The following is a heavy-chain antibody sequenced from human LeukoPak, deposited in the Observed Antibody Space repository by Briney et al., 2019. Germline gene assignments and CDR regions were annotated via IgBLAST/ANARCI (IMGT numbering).Heavy chain of an antibody. V-gene: IGHV3-23*01. D-gene: IGHD3-22*01. CDR1: GFTFSRHG. CDR3: AKSWNYYDSSGDDALDI. Sequence: GGTLRLSCVASGFTFSRHGMNWVRQAPGKGLEWVSGISPSGDIKYYVDSVKGRFTVSRDNSKNTLYLQINSLRDEDTAVYYCAKSWNYYDSSGDDALDIWGQGTMVTVSS. CDR2: ISPSGDIK. J-gene: IGHJ3*02.